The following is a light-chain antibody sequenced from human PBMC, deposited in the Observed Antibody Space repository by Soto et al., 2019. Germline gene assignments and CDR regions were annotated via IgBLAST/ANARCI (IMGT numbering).Light chain of an antibody. CDR3: CSYAGASLWV. V-gene: IGLV2-11*01. CDR1: SSDVGVYNY. CDR2: DVI. Sequence: QSALTQPRSVSGSPGQSVTISCTGTSSDVGVYNYVSWYQQHPGKAPQLVIDDVIKRPSGVPYRFSGSKSGNTASLTISGLQAEDEADYYCCSYAGASLWVFGGGTKLTVL. J-gene: IGLJ3*02.